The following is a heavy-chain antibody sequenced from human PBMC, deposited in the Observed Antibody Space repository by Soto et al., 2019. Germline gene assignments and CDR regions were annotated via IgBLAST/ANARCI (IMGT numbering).Heavy chain of an antibody. CDR1: GFTFSNAW. V-gene: IGHV3-15*01. J-gene: IGHJ4*02. CDR3: TLPLTGSYYYFDY. D-gene: IGHD1-26*01. CDR2: IKSKTDGGTT. Sequence: GGSLRLSCAASGFTFSNAWMSWVRQAPGKGLEWVGRIKSKTDGGTTDYAAPVKGRFTISRDDSKNTLYLQMNSLKTEDTAVYYCTLPLTGSYYYFDYWGQGTLVTVSS.